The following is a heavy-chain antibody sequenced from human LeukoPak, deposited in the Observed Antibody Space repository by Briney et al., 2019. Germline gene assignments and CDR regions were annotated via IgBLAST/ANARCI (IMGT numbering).Heavy chain of an antibody. J-gene: IGHJ4*02. D-gene: IGHD3-10*01. CDR1: GFTFSSYG. CDR3: AKPWSITMVRGVPGFDY. Sequence: PGGSLRLSCAASGFTFSSYGMHWVRQAPGKGLEWVAVISYDGSNKYYADSVKGRFTISRDNSKNTLYLQMNSLRAEDTAVYYCAKPWSITMVRGVPGFDYWGQGTLVTVSS. V-gene: IGHV3-30*18. CDR2: ISYDGSNK.